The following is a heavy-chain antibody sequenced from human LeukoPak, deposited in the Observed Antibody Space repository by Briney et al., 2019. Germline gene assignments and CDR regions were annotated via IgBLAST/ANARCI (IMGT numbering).Heavy chain of an antibody. J-gene: IGHJ4*02. D-gene: IGHD3-10*01. V-gene: IGHV3-23*01. CDR3: AKGSGFYYFDY. Sequence: GGTLRLSCAASGFTFSSYGMSWVRQAPGKGLEWVSAISGSGGSTYYADSVKGRFTISRDNSKNTLYLQMNSLRAEDTAVYYCAKGSGFYYFDYWGQGTLVTVSS. CDR2: ISGSGGST. CDR1: GFTFSSYG.